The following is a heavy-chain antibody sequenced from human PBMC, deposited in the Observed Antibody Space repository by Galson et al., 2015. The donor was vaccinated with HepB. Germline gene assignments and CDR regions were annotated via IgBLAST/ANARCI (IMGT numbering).Heavy chain of an antibody. CDR1: GFTFSSYD. CDR3: ARMYPFGGVGAYGMDV. D-gene: IGHD3-16*01. V-gene: IGHV3-13*01. CDR2: IGTAGDT. Sequence: SLRLSCAASGFTFSSYDMHWVRQATGKGLEWVSAIGTAGDTYYPGSVKGRFTISRENAKNSLYLQMNSLRAGDTAVYYCARMYPFGGVGAYGMDVWGQGTTVTVSS. J-gene: IGHJ6*02.